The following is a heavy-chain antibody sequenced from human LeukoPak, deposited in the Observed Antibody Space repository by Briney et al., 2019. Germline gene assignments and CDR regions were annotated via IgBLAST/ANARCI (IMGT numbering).Heavy chain of an antibody. V-gene: IGHV3-23*01. Sequence: GGSLRLSCAASAFTFSSYVMSWVRQAPGKGLEWVSGISGSGGSTYYADSVKGRFTISRDNSKNTLYLQMNSLRAEDTAVYYCAKGGEQWPEHAGCFGSWGQGTLVTVSS. CDR3: AKGGEQWPEHAGCFGS. D-gene: IGHD6-19*01. CDR1: AFTFSSYV. CDR2: ISGSGGST. J-gene: IGHJ5*02.